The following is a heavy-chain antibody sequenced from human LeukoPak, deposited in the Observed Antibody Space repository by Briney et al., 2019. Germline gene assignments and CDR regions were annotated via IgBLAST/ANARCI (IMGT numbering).Heavy chain of an antibody. CDR3: ARAVGTRGLDFDI. CDR1: GYSISSGYY. Sequence: SETLSLTCTVSGYSISSGYYWGWIRQPPGKGLEWIGSIYHSGSTYYNPSLKSRVTISVDTSKNQFSLKLSSVTAADTAVYYCARAVGTRGLDFDIWGQGTLVTVSS. V-gene: IGHV4-38-2*02. J-gene: IGHJ4*02. D-gene: IGHD3-9*01. CDR2: IYHSGST.